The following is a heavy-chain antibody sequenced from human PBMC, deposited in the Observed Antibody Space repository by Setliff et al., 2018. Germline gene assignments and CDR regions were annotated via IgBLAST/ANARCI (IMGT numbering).Heavy chain of an antibody. CDR3: ARLSSSGGFYDYYYGMDV. Sequence: SETLSLTCAVYGGSFSGYYWSWIRQPQGKGLERIGSIYHSGSTYYNPSLKSRVTISVYTSKNQFSLKLSSVTAADTAVYYCARLSSSGGFYDYYYGMDVWGQGATVTVSS. V-gene: IGHV4-34*01. J-gene: IGHJ6*02. D-gene: IGHD6-6*01. CDR1: GGSFSGYY. CDR2: IYHSGST.